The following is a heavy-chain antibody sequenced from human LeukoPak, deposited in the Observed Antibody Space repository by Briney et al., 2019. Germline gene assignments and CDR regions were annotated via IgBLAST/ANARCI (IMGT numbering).Heavy chain of an antibody. Sequence: GASVKVSCKASGGTFSDYAFSWVRQAPGQGLEWMAGIIPIFGTGEYAQKFQGRVSLTTDESTSTVYMEMSSLRSEDTAVYYCARTRDGYKYGFDHWGQGTLVTVSS. D-gene: IGHD5-24*01. CDR2: IIPIFGTG. CDR3: ARTRDGYKYGFDH. J-gene: IGHJ4*02. CDR1: GGTFSDYA. V-gene: IGHV1-69*05.